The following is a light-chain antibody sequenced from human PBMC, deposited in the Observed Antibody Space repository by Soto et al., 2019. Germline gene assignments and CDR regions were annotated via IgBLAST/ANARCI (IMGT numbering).Light chain of an antibody. CDR2: DVS. Sequence: SVLTQPAPVSGSPGQAITISRPGNSIDVGGYNYVSWYQQPPGRAPKLMIYDVSNRPSGVSNRFSGSKSGNTASLTISGHQAEDEADYYCSSYTSSSTVFGGGTKVTVL. CDR3: SSYTSSSTV. V-gene: IGLV2-14*01. J-gene: IGLJ2*01. CDR1: SIDVGGYNY.